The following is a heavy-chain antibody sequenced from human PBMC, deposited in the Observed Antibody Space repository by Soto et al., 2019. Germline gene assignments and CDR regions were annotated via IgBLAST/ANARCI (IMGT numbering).Heavy chain of an antibody. Sequence: EVQLVESGGGVVQPGGSLRLSCAASGFSFSDYEMNWVRQAPGKGLEWVSYSSRSGSTIEYADSVKGRFTISRAYAKTSLYLQMHSLRVEDTAVYYCAIGYYSKKFDYWGQGTLVTVSS. CDR2: SSRSGSTI. J-gene: IGHJ4*02. D-gene: IGHD3-22*01. CDR1: GFSFSDYE. CDR3: AIGYYSKKFDY. V-gene: IGHV3-48*03.